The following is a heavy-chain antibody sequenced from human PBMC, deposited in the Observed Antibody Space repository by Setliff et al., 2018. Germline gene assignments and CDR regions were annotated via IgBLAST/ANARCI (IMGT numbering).Heavy chain of an antibody. J-gene: IGHJ6*03. CDR3: ARSHYYASGNSHYYYMDV. CDR2: FYHSASS. CDR1: GGSISSDY. D-gene: IGHD3-10*01. V-gene: IGHV4-59*08. Sequence: SETLSLTCNVSGGSISSDYWSWIRQPPGKALEWIGYFYHSASSNYNPSLKGRVTMSADTSKNQPYLSLTSVSVADTAMYYCARSHYYASGNSHYYYMDVWGKGTAVTVSS.